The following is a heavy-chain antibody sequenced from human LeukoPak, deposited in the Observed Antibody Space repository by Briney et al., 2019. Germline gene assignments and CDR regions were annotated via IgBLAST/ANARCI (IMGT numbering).Heavy chain of an antibody. V-gene: IGHV3-7*01. D-gene: IGHD4-11*01. CDR1: GFTFSSYW. J-gene: IGHJ4*02. CDR2: IKQDGSEK. Sequence: GGSLRLSCAASGFTFSSYWMTWVRQAPGKGLEWVANIKQDGSEKYYVDSVKGRFTISRDNAKNSLYLQMNSLRAEDTAVYYCARDKWLTTTHYFDYWGQGTLVTVSS. CDR3: ARDKWLTTTHYFDY.